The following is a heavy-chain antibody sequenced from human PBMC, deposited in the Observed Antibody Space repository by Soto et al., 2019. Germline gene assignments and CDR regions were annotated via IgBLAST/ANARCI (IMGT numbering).Heavy chain of an antibody. CDR2: IFHTGTT. D-gene: IGHD2-15*01. V-gene: IGHV4-4*02. CDR1: GASIYRSYW. J-gene: IGHJ4*02. CDR3: ARSARYGVVGDY. Sequence: QVQLLEPGPGLVKPSGTLSLTCGVSGASIYRSYWWSWVRLPPGKGPEWIGEIFHTGTTNYNPSLKSRLTMSVDKSKKEISLKLDSVTAADTAVYFCARSARYGVVGDYWGQGTGVTVSS.